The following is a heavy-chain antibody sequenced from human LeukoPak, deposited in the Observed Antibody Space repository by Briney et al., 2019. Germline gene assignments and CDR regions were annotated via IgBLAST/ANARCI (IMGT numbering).Heavy chain of an antibody. CDR2: ISGSTGNT. D-gene: IGHD2-2*01. CDR3: ARVGRDCSSINCYWEDWFDP. V-gene: IGHV1-18*04. J-gene: IGHJ5*02. CDR1: GYSFTSYG. Sequence: ASVKVTCKASGYSFTSYGITWVREAPGQGPEWMGWISGSTGNTHYAQNVQGRVTMTTDTATSTAYMELRSLGSDDTAVYYCARVGRDCSSINCYWEDWFDPWGQGTLVIVSS.